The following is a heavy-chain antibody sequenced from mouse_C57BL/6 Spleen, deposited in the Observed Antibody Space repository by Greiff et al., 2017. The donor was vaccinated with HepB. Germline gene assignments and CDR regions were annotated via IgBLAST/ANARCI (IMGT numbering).Heavy chain of an antibody. CDR1: GYTFTSYW. Sequence: QVQLQQPGAELVRPGSSVKLSCKASGYTFTSYWMHWVKQRPIQGLEWIGNIDPSDSETHYNQKFKDKATLTVDKSSSTAYMQLSSLTSEDSAVYYCARLEGREYFDYWGQGTTLTVSS. D-gene: IGHD3-3*01. CDR2: IDPSDSET. CDR3: ARLEGREYFDY. V-gene: IGHV1-52*01. J-gene: IGHJ2*01.